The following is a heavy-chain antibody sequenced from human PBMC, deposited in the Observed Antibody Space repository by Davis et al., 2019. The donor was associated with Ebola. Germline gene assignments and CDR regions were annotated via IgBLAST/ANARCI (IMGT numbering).Heavy chain of an antibody. V-gene: IGHV3-21*04. CDR3: ARDIPKYYDILTGPNDY. CDR2: ISSSSSYI. CDR1: GFTFSSYS. D-gene: IGHD3-9*01. J-gene: IGHJ4*02. Sequence: GESLKISCAASGFTFSSYSMNWVRQAPGKGLEWVSSISSSSSYIYYADSVKGRFTISRDNAKNSLYLQMNSLRAEDTAVYYCARDIPKYYDILTGPNDYWGQGTLVTVSS.